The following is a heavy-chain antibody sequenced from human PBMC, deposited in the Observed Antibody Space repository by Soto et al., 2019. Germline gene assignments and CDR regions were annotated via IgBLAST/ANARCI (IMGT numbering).Heavy chain of an antibody. J-gene: IGHJ5*02. CDR1: GFTFSSYI. V-gene: IGHV3-21*01. Sequence: PGGSLRLSCAASGFTFSSYIMNWVRQAPGKGLEWVSSISSSSSYIYYADSVKGRFTISRDNAKNSLYLQMNSLRAEDTAVYYCARVLDYDYVLRSYPLNWFDPWGQGTLVTVSS. D-gene: IGHD3-16*02. CDR3: ARVLDYDYVLRSYPLNWFDP. CDR2: ISSSSSYI.